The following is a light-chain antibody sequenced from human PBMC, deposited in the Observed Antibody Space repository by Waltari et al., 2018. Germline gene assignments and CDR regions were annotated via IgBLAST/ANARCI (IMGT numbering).Light chain of an antibody. V-gene: IGLV7-46*01. CDR2: ETT. Sequence: QAVVTQEPSLTVSPGGTVTLTCGSSTGAVTSGHYPYWFQERPGQAPRTMIYETTNKNSWTPARFSGALLVCKAALTLSGAQPEDETEYYCLLYYNGAGVFGGGTKLTVL. CDR1: TGAVTSGHY. CDR3: LLYYNGAGV. J-gene: IGLJ2*01.